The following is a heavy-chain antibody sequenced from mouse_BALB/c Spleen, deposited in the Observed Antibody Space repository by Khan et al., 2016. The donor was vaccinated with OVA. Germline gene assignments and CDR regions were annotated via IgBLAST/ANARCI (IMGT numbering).Heavy chain of an antibody. CDR1: GYTFTDYA. CDR2: ISSYSGVP. Sequence: QVRLQQSGAELVRPGVSLKISCKGSGYTFTDYAMHWVKQSHAKSLEWIGVISSYSGVPDYNQKFKGKATMTVDRSSSNAYLELASLTSEESAIYYYARGGTYAYRGQGTLVTVS. J-gene: IGHJ3*01. D-gene: IGHD4-1*01. CDR3: ARGGTYAY. V-gene: IGHV1S137*01.